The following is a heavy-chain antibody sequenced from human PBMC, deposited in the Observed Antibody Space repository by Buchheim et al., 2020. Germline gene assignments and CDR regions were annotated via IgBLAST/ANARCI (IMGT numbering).Heavy chain of an antibody. D-gene: IGHD6-6*01. Sequence: QVQLQESGPGLVKPSETLSLTCTVSGYSISSGYYWGWIRQPPGKGLEWIGSIYHSGSTYYNPSLKSRVTISVDTSKNQFSLKLSSVTAADTAVYYCARESIAARLAWFDPWGQGTL. J-gene: IGHJ5*02. CDR2: IYHSGST. CDR1: GYSISSGYY. CDR3: ARESIAARLAWFDP. V-gene: IGHV4-38-2*02.